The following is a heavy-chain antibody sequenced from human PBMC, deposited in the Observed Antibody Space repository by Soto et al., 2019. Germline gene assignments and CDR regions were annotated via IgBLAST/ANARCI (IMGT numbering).Heavy chain of an antibody. CDR2: ISAYNGNT. Sequence: ASVKVSCKASGYTFTSYGISWVRQAPGQGLEWMGWISAYNGNTNYAQKLQGRVTMTTDTSTSTAYMELSSLRSEDTAVYYCARDSRGYSYGYYHGMDVWGQGTTVPAP. D-gene: IGHD5-18*01. CDR1: GYTFTSYG. CDR3: ARDSRGYSYGYYHGMDV. J-gene: IGHJ6*02. V-gene: IGHV1-18*01.